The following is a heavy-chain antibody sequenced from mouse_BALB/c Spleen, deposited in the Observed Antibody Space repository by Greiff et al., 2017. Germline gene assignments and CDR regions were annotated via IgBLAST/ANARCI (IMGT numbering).Heavy chain of an antibody. CDR2: IDPANGNT. V-gene: IGHV14-3*02. CDR3: ASYYYGSGDY. Sequence: EVQLQQSGAELVKPGASVKLSCTASGFNIKDTYMHWVKQRPEQGLEWIGRIDPANGNTKYDPKFQGKATITADTSSNTAYLQLSSLTSEDTAVYYCASYYYGSGDYWGQGTSVTVSS. CDR1: GFNIKDTY. J-gene: IGHJ4*01. D-gene: IGHD1-1*01.